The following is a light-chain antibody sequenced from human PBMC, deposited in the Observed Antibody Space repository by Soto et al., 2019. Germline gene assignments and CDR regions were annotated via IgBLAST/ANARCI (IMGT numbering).Light chain of an antibody. J-gene: IGKJ4*01. Sequence: DIVMTQSPDSLAVSLGERATINCKSSQSGLYNPNNENHLAWYQQKPGQPPKLLINWASTRESGVPDRFSGSGSGTDFTLTISSLQAEDVAVYYCQQYYATPLTFGGGTKVEIK. V-gene: IGKV4-1*01. CDR1: QSGLYNPNNENH. CDR3: QQYYATPLT. CDR2: WAS.